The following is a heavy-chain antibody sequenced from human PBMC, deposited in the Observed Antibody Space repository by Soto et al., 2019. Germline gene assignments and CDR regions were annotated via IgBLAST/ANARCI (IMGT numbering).Heavy chain of an antibody. V-gene: IGHV1-2*02. D-gene: IGHD6-19*01. CDR1: GYTFTGYY. J-gene: IGHJ1*01. Sequence: GASVKVSCKASGYTFTGYYMHWVRQAPGQGLEWMGWINPNSGGTNYAQKFQGRVTISSGTPKNALHLQMNSLKVDDTARYYCVRVGPGAVAGTPHHWGQGTQVTVS. CDR3: VRVGPGAVAGTPHH. CDR2: INPNSGGT.